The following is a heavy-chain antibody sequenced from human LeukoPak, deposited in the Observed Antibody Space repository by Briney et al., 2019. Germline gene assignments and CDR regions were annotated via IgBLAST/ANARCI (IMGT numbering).Heavy chain of an antibody. D-gene: IGHD5-18*01. CDR2: IKQDGSEK. J-gene: IGHJ6*03. V-gene: IGHV3-7*01. Sequence: GGSLRLSCGASGFTFSSYWMSWVRQAPGKGLEWVANIKQDGSEKYYVDSVKGRFTISRDNAKNSLYLQMNSLRAEDTAVYYCARHPAMEWYYYYYYMDVWGKGTTVTVSS. CDR1: GFTFSSYW. CDR3: ARHPAMEWYYYYYYMDV.